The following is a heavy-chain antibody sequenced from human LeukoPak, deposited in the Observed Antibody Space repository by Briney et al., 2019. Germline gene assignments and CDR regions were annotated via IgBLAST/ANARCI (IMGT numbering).Heavy chain of an antibody. CDR1: GGSISSSSYY. CDR2: IYYSGST. D-gene: IGHD3-22*01. V-gene: IGHV4-39*07. Sequence: SETLSLTCTVSGGSISSSSYYWGWIRQPPGKGLEWIGYIYYSGSTYYNPSLKSRVTISVDRSKNQFSLKLSSVTAADTAVYYCARNTWYYDSSGYSRAFDIWGQGTMVTVSS. CDR3: ARNTWYYDSSGYSRAFDI. J-gene: IGHJ3*02.